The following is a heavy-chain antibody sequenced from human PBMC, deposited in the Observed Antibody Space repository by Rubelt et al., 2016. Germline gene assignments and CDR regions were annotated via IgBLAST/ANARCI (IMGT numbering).Heavy chain of an antibody. Sequence: QVQLVQSGAEVKKPGSSVKVSCKASGGTFSSYAISWVRQAPGQGLEWMGRIIPILGIANYAQKFQGRVTITADKATSPAYMELSSLRSEETAVDSLASPLPNLFGIGARDFYHYYGMDVWGEGTTVTVPS. J-gene: IGHJ6*04. CDR1: GGTFSSYA. V-gene: IGHV1-69*04. CDR3: ASPLPNLFGIGARDFYHYYGMDV. CDR2: IIPILGIA. D-gene: IGHD6-6*01.